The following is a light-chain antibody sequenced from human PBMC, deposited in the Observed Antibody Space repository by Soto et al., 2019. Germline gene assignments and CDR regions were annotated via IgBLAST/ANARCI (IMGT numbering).Light chain of an antibody. J-gene: IGKJ1*01. Sequence: VLTQSPATLSVYPGERVTLSCRTSQSVGSSLAWYQQVPGQAPRLLISDASTRATSISARFSGSGSVTQFTLTISSLQSEDIALYYCHQYSKWPQTFGQGTKVDIK. CDR3: HQYSKWPQT. V-gene: IGKV3-15*01. CDR1: QSVGSS. CDR2: DAS.